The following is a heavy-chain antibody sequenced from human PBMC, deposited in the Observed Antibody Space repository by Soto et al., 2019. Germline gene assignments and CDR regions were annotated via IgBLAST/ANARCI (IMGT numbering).Heavy chain of an antibody. D-gene: IGHD3-3*01. CDR2: ISYGGSNK. Sequence: QVQLVESGGGVVQPGRSLRLSCAASGFTFNRYGMHWVRQAPGKGLEWVSVISYGGSNKYYADSVKGRFTISRDNSKNTLYLQMNSLRAEDTAVYYCAKDSQRGGFLEWLLNWFDPWGQGTLVTVSS. CDR1: GFTFNRYG. V-gene: IGHV3-30*18. J-gene: IGHJ5*02. CDR3: AKDSQRGGFLEWLLNWFDP.